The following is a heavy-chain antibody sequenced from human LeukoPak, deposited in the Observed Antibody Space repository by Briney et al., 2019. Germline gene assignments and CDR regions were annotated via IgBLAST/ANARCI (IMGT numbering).Heavy chain of an antibody. CDR1: GFTFSSYW. D-gene: IGHD6-13*01. CDR3: ARYSAAAGTGSWFDP. CDR2: IKQDGSEK. V-gene: IGHV3-7*01. J-gene: IGHJ5*02. Sequence: GGSLRLSCEASGFTFSSYWMSWVRQAPGKGLEWVANIKQDGSEKYYVDSVKSRFTISRDNVKNSLYLQMNSLRAEETAVYYCARYSAAAGTGSWFDPWGQGTLVTVSS.